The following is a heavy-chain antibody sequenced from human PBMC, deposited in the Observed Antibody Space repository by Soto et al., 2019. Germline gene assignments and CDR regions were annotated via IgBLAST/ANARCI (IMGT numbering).Heavy chain of an antibody. Sequence: QVQLVQSGAEVKKPGASVKVSCKASGYTFTNYYIHWVRQAPGQGLEWMGIINPTSGSTNYAQKFPARVTLTYDTSTTTVYMELSGLRSEDTAVLYCARDLAAGDHWGQGTLVTVSS. CDR2: INPTSGST. J-gene: IGHJ4*02. CDR1: GYTFTNYY. CDR3: ARDLAAGDH. V-gene: IGHV1-46*01. D-gene: IGHD6-13*01.